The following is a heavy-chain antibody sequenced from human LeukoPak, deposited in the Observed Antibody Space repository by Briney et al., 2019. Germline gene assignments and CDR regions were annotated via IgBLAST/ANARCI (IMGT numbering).Heavy chain of an antibody. D-gene: IGHD6-19*01. V-gene: IGHV3-23*01. CDR2: ISGSGGST. J-gene: IGHJ4*02. Sequence: GGSLRLSCTASGFTFSSYAMSWVRQAPGKGLEWVSGISGSGGSTYYADSAKGRFTISRDNSKNTLYLQMNSLRPEDTAVYYCAKEGLWSSSGLPFDYWGQGTLVTVSS. CDR3: AKEGLWSSSGLPFDY. CDR1: GFTFSSYA.